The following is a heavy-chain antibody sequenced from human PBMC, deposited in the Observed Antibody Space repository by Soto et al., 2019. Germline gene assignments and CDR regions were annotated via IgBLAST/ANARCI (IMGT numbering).Heavy chain of an antibody. CDR3: ARIQVSIDAHYYYYGMDV. CDR2: INPNSGGT. Sequence: ASVKVSCKASGYTFTGYYMHWVRQAPGQELEWMGWINPNSGGTNYAQKFQGRVTMTRDTSISTAYMELSRLRSDDTAVYYCARIQVSIDAHYYYYGMDVWGQGNTVTVSS. CDR1: GYTFTGYY. D-gene: IGHD5-18*01. V-gene: IGHV1-2*02. J-gene: IGHJ6*02.